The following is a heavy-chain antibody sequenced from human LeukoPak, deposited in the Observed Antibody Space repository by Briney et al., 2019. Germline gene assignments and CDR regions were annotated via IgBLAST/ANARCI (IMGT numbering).Heavy chain of an antibody. CDR1: GFTFSSYW. CDR2: IKQDGSEK. Sequence: PGGYLRLSCAASGFTFSSYWMSWVRQAPGKGLEWVANIKQDGSEKYYVDSVKGRFTISRDNAKNSLYLQMNSLRAEDTAVYYCARGYCSSTNCYAGAFDIWGQGTMVTVSS. V-gene: IGHV3-7*04. D-gene: IGHD2-2*01. J-gene: IGHJ3*02. CDR3: ARGYCSSTNCYAGAFDI.